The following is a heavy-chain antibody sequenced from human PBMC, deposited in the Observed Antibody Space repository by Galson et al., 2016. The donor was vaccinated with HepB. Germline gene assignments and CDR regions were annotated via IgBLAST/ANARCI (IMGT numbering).Heavy chain of an antibody. Sequence: SVKVSCKASGGTFTNYTISWVRQAPGQGLEWMGGIIPIFETSDYAQKFQGRVTITADETTSTVYMDLTSLASEDTAVYYCAWTIFPYNWNYRPRDYYDYYMDVWGKGTTVTVS. J-gene: IGHJ6*03. CDR1: GGTFTNYT. CDR3: AWTIFPYNWNYRPRDYYDYYMDV. D-gene: IGHD1-7*01. V-gene: IGHV1-69*13. CDR2: IIPIFETS.